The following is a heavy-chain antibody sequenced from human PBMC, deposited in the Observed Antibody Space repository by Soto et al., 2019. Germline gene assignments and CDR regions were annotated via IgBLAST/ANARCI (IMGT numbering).Heavy chain of an antibody. CDR1: GFTFSSYW. CDR3: ARGGPYSSSEVDY. CDR2: VNGVGSST. D-gene: IGHD6-6*01. Sequence: EVQLVESGGGLVQPGGSLRLSCAASGFTFSSYWMHWVRQAPRKGLVWVSRVNGVGSSTSYADSVKGRFTISRDNAKNTLYLQMNSLRVEDTAVYYCARGGPYSSSEVDYWGQGTLVTVSS. V-gene: IGHV3-74*01. J-gene: IGHJ4*02.